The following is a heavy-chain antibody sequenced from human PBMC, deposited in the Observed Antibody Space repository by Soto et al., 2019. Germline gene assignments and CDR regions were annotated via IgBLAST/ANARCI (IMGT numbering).Heavy chain of an antibody. CDR1: GGTFRSYY. J-gene: IGHJ6*02. V-gene: IGHV4-34*01. D-gene: IGHD6-19*01. CDR2: INHSGST. Sequence: PSESMSLACAVYGGTFRSYYGSWIRQPPGKGLEWIGEINHSGSTNYNPSLKSRVTISVDTSKNQFSLKLSSVTAADTAVYYCARGGKWLDYYYYGMDVWGQGTTVTVSS. CDR3: ARGGKWLDYYYYGMDV.